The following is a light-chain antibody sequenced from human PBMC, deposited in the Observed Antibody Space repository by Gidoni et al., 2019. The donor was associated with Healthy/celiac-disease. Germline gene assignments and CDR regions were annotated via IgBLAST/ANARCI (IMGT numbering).Light chain of an antibody. J-gene: IGKJ4*01. V-gene: IGKV1-27*01. CDR3: KKYNRAPRT. Sequence: IQMTQSPSSLSASVGDIVTITCRASQGISNYLAWYQQKPGKVPKLLIYAASTLQSGVPSRFSGSGSGTDFNRTISSLQHEDVATYYWKKYNRAPRTCGGGTKVEIK. CDR2: AAS. CDR1: QGISNY.